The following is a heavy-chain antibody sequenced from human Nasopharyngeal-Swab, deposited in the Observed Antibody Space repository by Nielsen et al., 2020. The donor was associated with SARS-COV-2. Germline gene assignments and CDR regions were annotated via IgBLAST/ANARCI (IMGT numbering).Heavy chain of an antibody. V-gene: IGHV1-46*01. CDR2: INPSGGST. CDR3: ARAYNWNDGGDY. CDR1: GYTFPNYY. D-gene: IGHD1-20*01. Sequence: ASVKVSCKASGYTFPNYYMHWVRQAPGQGLEWMGIINPSGGSTSYAQKFQGRVTMTRDTSTSTVYMELSSLRSEDTAVYYCARAYNWNDGGDYWGQGTLVTVSS. J-gene: IGHJ4*02.